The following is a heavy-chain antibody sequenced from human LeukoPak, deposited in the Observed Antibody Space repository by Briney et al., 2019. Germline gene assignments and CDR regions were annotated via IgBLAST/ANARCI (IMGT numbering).Heavy chain of an antibody. Sequence: GGSLRLSCAASGPTVNSNYMNWVRQAPGKGLQWVSDIYSGGTTYYADSVKGRFTIARDNSTNTLYLQMNSLRAEDTAVYYCARALLVRNGYNYSPNYFAYWGQGTLVTVPS. CDR2: IYSGGTT. CDR1: GPTVNSNY. J-gene: IGHJ4*02. CDR3: ARALLVRNGYNYSPNYFAY. V-gene: IGHV3-53*01. D-gene: IGHD5-24*01.